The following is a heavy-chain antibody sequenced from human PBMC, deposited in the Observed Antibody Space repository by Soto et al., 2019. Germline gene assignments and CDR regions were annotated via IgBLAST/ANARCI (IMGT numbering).Heavy chain of an antibody. D-gene: IGHD3-9*01. V-gene: IGHV2-5*02. CDR3: AHEDLDILTGLFDP. J-gene: IGHJ5*02. Sequence: QITLKESGPTLVKPTQTLTLTCTFSGFSLSTSGVGVGWIRQPPGKALEWLALIYWDDDKRYSPSLKSRLTITKDTAKNQVVLTMPNMDPVDTATYYCAHEDLDILTGLFDPWGQGTLVTVSS. CDR2: IYWDDDK. CDR1: GFSLSTSGVG.